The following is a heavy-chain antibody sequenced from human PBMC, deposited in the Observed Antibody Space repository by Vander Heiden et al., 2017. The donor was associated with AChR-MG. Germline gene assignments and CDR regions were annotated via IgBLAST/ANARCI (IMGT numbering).Heavy chain of an antibody. V-gene: IGHV3-23*01. CDR2: ISGRGGST. CDR1: GFTFSSYA. Sequence: EVQLLESGGGLVQPGGSLRLSCAASGFTFSSYAMSWVRQAPGKGLEWVSGISGRGGSTYYADSVKGRFTISRDKSKNTLYLQMNSLRAEDTAVYYCAKDRSRYCSSTSCFRLLDYWGQGTRGNVAS. CDR3: AKDRSRYCSSTSCFRLLDY. J-gene: IGHJ4*02. D-gene: IGHD2-2*01.